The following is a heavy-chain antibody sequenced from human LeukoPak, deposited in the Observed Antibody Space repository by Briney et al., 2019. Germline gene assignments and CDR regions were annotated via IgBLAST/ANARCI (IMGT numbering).Heavy chain of an antibody. CDR3: ARHEGFSQKD. Sequence: SQTLSLTCAVSGVSMSSNNWWSWVRQPPGKGLEWIGEIHESGSTNYNPSLKNRVTISVDKSKDQFSLKLSSVTAADTAVYYCARHEGFSQKDWGQGTQVTVS. J-gene: IGHJ4*02. V-gene: IGHV4-4*02. CDR2: IHESGST. CDR1: GVSMSSNNW.